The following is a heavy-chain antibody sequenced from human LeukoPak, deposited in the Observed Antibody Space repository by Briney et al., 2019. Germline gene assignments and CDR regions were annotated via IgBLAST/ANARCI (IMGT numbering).Heavy chain of an antibody. CDR1: GFPFSSYA. CDR3: ARDFTNIRGGGYFDN. V-gene: IGHV3-33*01. D-gene: IGHD2/OR15-2a*01. CDR2: IWFDGGKI. J-gene: IGHJ4*02. Sequence: GRSLRLSCAASGFPFSSYAMHWLRPAPGKGLGWVAVIWFDGGKIYYADSVKARFTISRDNSKNTVYLQMNSLRVEDTAVYHCARDFTNIRGGGYFDNWGQGTLVTVSS.